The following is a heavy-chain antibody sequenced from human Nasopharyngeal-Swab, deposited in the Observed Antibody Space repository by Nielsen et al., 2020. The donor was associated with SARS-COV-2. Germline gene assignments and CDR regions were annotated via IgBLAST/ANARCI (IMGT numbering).Heavy chain of an antibody. CDR1: GFTFSDYY. Sequence: GESLKISCVASGFTFSDYYMAWIRQAPGKGLEWVSYISTSGTTTDSADSVKGRFTISRDNAKNSLYLQMNSLRAEDTAVYYCARAGYDILTGYDSPFDYWGQGTLVTVSS. V-gene: IGHV3-11*04. CDR2: ISTSGTTT. J-gene: IGHJ4*02. D-gene: IGHD3-9*01. CDR3: ARAGYDILTGYDSPFDY.